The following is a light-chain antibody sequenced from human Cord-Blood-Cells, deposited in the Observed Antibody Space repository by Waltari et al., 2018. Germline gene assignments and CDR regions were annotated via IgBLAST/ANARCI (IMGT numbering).Light chain of an antibody. CDR3: QQLNSDPRT. J-gene: IGKJ1*01. CDR1: QAISSY. Sequence: DIQLTQSPSFLSASVGDRVTITCRASQAISSYLAWYQQKPGKAPKLLVYAASTLQSGVPSRFSCSGSGKEFTLTISSLQPEDFATYYCQQLNSDPRTFGQGTKVEIK. V-gene: IGKV1-9*01. CDR2: AAS.